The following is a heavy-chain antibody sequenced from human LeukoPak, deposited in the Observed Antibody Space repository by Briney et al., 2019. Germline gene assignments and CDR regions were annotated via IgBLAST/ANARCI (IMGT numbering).Heavy chain of an antibody. CDR3: AREAVGAIYFDY. V-gene: IGHV3-30-3*01. Sequence: GRSLRLSCAASGFTFSSYAMHWVRQAPGKGLEWVAVISYDGSNKYYADSVRGRFTISRDNSKNTVYLQMNSLRAEDTAVYYCAREAVGAIYFDYWGQGTLVTVSS. J-gene: IGHJ4*02. CDR2: ISYDGSNK. D-gene: IGHD1-26*01. CDR1: GFTFSSYA.